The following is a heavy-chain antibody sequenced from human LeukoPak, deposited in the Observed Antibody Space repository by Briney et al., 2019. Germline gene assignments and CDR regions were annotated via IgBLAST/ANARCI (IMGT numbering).Heavy chain of an antibody. CDR2: ISYDGSNK. CDR1: GFTFSSYA. CDR3: ARDQVPLASTTWYLDY. D-gene: IGHD2/OR15-2a*01. V-gene: IGHV3-30-3*01. J-gene: IGHJ4*02. Sequence: AGGSLRLSCAASGFTFSSYAMHWVRQAPGKGLEWVAVISYDGSNKYYADSVMGRFTISRDNSKNTLYLQINSLRAEDTAVYYCARDQVPLASTTWYLDYWGQGALVTVSS.